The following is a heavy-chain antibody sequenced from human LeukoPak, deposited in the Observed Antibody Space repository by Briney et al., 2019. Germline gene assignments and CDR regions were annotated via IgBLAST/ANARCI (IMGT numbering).Heavy chain of an antibody. D-gene: IGHD3-3*01. CDR1: GFTFSSYS. Sequence: GGSLRLSCAASGFTFSSYSMNWVRQAPGKGLEWVSSIISSSSYIYYADSVKGRFTISRDNAKNSLYLQMNSLRAEDTAVYYCATFYYDFWSGYYPKKNFDYWGQGNLVTVSS. CDR3: ATFYYDFWSGYYPKKNFDY. J-gene: IGHJ4*02. V-gene: IGHV3-21*01. CDR2: IISSSSYI.